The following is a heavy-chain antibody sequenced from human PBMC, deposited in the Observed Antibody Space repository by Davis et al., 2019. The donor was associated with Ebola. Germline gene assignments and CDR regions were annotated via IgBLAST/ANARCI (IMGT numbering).Heavy chain of an antibody. CDR3: ARDVYHMDV. V-gene: IGHV3-74*01. CDR1: GFTFSNFW. Sequence: HTGGSLRLSCAASGFTFSNFWMHWVRQAPGKGLVWVSRIKSDGTITTYADSVKGRFTISRDNAKNTLYLQMNSLRAEDTAVYYRARDVYHMDVWGQGTTVTVSS. J-gene: IGHJ6*02. D-gene: IGHD5/OR15-5a*01. CDR2: IKSDGTIT.